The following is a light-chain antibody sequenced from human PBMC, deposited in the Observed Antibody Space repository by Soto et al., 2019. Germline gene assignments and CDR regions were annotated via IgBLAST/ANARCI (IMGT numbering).Light chain of an antibody. CDR3: SSYTSSSPVYV. J-gene: IGLJ1*01. CDR2: EVS. CDR1: SSDVGGYNY. V-gene: IGLV2-14*01. Sequence: QSVLTQPASVSGSPGQSITISCTGTSSDVGGYNYVSWYQQHPGKAPKLMIYEVSNRPSGVSNRFSGSKSGNTASLTISGLQAEDEADYYCSSYTSSSPVYVFGTGTKVTVL.